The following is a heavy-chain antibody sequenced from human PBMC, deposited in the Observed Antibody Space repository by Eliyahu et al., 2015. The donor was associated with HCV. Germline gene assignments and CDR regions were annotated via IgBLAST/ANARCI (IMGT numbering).Heavy chain of an antibody. V-gene: IGHV4-39*01. Sequence: QLQLQESGPGLVKPSETLSLTCTVSGXSIRSSSYYWGWIRQPPGKGXEWIGSIYYSGSTYYNPSLKSRVTISVDTPKNQFSLKLSSVTAADTAVYYCARPVIAAAGTRGYYFDYWGQGTLVTVSS. CDR2: IYYSGST. CDR3: ARPVIAAAGTRGYYFDY. J-gene: IGHJ4*02. D-gene: IGHD6-13*01. CDR1: GXSIRSSSYY.